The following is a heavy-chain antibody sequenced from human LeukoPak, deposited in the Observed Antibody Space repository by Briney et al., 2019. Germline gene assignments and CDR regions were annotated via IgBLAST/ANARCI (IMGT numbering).Heavy chain of an antibody. Sequence: SETLSLTCTLSGGSISSSSYYWGWIRQPPGKGLEWIGSIYYSGNTYYNPSLKSRVTISVDTSNNQFSLKLSSVTAADTALYYCACHQYSGSWINWFDPWGQGTLVTVSS. J-gene: IGHJ5*02. V-gene: IGHV4-39*01. CDR1: GGSISSSSYY. CDR3: ACHQYSGSWINWFDP. D-gene: IGHD6-13*01. CDR2: IYYSGNT.